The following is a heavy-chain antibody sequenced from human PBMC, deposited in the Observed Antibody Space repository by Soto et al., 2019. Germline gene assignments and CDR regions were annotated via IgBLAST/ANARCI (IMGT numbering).Heavy chain of an antibody. V-gene: IGHV1-8*01. CDR2: MNPNSGNT. CDR3: AKDKAFPDLFYWFDP. Sequence: GASVKVSCKASGYTFTSYDINWVRQATGQGLEWMGWMNPNSGNTVYAQKFQGRVTMTRNTSISTAYMELSSLRAEDTAVYYCAKDKAFPDLFYWFDPWGQGTLVTVSS. CDR1: GYTFTSYD. J-gene: IGHJ5*02.